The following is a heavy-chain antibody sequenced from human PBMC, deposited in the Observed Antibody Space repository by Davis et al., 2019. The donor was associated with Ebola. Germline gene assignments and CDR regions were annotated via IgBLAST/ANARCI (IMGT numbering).Heavy chain of an antibody. CDR3: ARGGRTGGRYPLLYVLGPDFDY. D-gene: IGHD1-26*01. CDR1: GGSVSSSSYY. Sequence: SETLSLTCTVSGGSVSSSSYYWNWIRQPPGKGLEWIGYIYYSGSTNYNPSLKSRVTISADTSKNQFSLKLSSVTAADTAVYYCARGGRTGGRYPLLYVLGPDFDYWGQGTLVTVSS. CDR2: IYYSGST. V-gene: IGHV4-61*01. J-gene: IGHJ4*02.